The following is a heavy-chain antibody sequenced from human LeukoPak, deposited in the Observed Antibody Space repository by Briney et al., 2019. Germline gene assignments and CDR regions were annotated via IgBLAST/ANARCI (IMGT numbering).Heavy chain of an antibody. CDR3: ARGPSQLFRQWLVH. J-gene: IGHJ4*02. CDR1: GYTFTGYY. D-gene: IGHD6-19*01. CDR2: MNPNSGNT. V-gene: IGHV1-8*02. Sequence: ASVKVSCKASGYTFTGYYMHWVRQATGQGLEWMGWMNPNSGNTGYAQKFQGRVTMTRNTSISTAYMELSSLRSEDTAVYYCARGPSQLFRQWLVHWGQGTLVTVSS.